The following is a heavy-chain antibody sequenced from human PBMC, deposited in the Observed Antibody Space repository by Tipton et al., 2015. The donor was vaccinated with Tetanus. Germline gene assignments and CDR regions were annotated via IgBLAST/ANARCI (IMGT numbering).Heavy chain of an antibody. CDR1: GFSIREFG. Sequence: SLRLSCAASGFSIREFGLNWVRQAPGKGLEWISYISYSSTSIYYADSVKGRFAVSRDNGKNSLFLQMKALRDDDTAVYFCARRSLTNYGLDVWGQGTPVTVSS. D-gene: IGHD1-1*01. J-gene: IGHJ6*02. V-gene: IGHV3-48*02. CDR3: ARRSLTNYGLDV. CDR2: ISYSSTSI.